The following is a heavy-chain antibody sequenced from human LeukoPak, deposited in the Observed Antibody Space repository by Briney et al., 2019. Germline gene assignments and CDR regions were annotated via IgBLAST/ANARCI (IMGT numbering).Heavy chain of an antibody. V-gene: IGHV1-69*13. Sequence: GASVKVSCKGSGDTFNSHATSWLRQAPGQGLEWMGGIIPVSGTPNYAQKFQGRVSITADEFTRTVYVELNSLRSEDTATYYCARGGRESWFDLWGQGTLVTVSS. CDR3: ARGGRESWFDL. CDR1: GDTFNSHA. J-gene: IGHJ5*02. CDR2: IIPVSGTP.